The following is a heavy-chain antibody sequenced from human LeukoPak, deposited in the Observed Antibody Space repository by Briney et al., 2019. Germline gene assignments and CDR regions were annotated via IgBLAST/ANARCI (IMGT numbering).Heavy chain of an antibody. J-gene: IGHJ4*02. CDR1: GYTFTSYA. D-gene: IGHD1-26*01. Sequence: ASVKVSCKASGYTFTSYAIHWVRQAPGQRLEWMGWISAGNGNTKYSQNFQGRVTFISNTSATTTFMELSSLRSEDAAVYYCARDSGSGSNDYWGQGTLVTVSS. CDR2: ISAGNGNT. V-gene: IGHV1-3*01. CDR3: ARDSGSGSNDY.